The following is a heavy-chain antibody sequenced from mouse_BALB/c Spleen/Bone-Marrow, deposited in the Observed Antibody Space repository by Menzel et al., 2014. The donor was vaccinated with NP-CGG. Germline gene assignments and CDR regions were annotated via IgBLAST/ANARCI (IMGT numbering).Heavy chain of an antibody. D-gene: IGHD4-1*02. CDR3: TRNWDVYYFDY. V-gene: IGHV6-6*02. CDR1: GFTFSNYW. CDR2: IRLKSNNYAT. J-gene: IGHJ2*01. Sequence: EVMLVESGGGLVQPGGSMKLSCVASGFTFSNYWMNWVRQSPEKGLEWVAEIRLKSNNYATHYAESVKGRFTISRDDSKSSVYLQRNNLRAEDTGIYYCTRNWDVYYFDYWGQGTTLTVSS.